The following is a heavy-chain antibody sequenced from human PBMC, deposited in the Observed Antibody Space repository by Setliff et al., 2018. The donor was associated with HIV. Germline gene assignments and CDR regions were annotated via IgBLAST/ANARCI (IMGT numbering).Heavy chain of an antibody. J-gene: IGHJ4*02. V-gene: IGHV4-30-4*08. D-gene: IGHD6-19*01. CDR2: ITYSGSA. CDR3: VRGPQWLVQKGRVYYLDY. CDR1: GGSISSDDYY. Sequence: PSETLSLTCTVSGGSISSDDYYWNWIRQPPGKGLEWIGYITYSGSAYYNPSLKSRVTISIDTSNNQFSLKLSSVTAADTAVYFCVRGPQWLVQKGRVYYLDYWGQGTLVTVSS.